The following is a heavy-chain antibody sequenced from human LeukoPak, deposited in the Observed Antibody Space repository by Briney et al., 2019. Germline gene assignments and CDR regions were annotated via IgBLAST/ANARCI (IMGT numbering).Heavy chain of an antibody. V-gene: IGHV3-53*01. CDR2: IYSGGST. J-gene: IGHJ6*03. CDR1: GFTVSSNY. Sequence: GGSLRLSCAASGFTVSSNYMSWVRQAPGKGLEWASVIYSGGSTYYADSVKGRFTISRDNSKNTLYLQMNSLRAEDTAVYYCARVDTVMVAAGFLSYYMDVWGKGTTVTVSS. CDR3: ARVDTVMVAAGFLSYYMDV. D-gene: IGHD5-18*01.